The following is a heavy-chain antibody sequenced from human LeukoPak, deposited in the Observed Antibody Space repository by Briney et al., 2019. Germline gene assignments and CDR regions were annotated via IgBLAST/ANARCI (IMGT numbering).Heavy chain of an antibody. CDR2: INHSGST. V-gene: IGHV4-34*01. CDR1: GGSFSGYY. D-gene: IGHD5-24*01. CDR3: ARERDGYYKDAFDI. J-gene: IGHJ3*02. Sequence: SETLSLTCAVYGGSFSGYYWSWIRQPPGKGLEWIGEINHSGSTNYNPSLKSRVTISVDTSKNQFSLKLSSVTAADTAVYYCARERDGYYKDAFDIWGQGTMVTVSS.